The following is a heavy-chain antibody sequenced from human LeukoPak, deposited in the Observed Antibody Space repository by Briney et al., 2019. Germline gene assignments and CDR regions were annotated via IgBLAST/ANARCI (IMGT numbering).Heavy chain of an antibody. J-gene: IGHJ4*02. CDR1: GFTFDDYA. D-gene: IGHD6-19*01. V-gene: IGHV3-9*01. CDR2: ISWSSGTI. CDR3: AKRLGSSGWGFDF. Sequence: PGGSLRLSCAASGFTFDDYAMHWVRQAPGKGLEWVSGISWSSGTIDYADSVKGRFTISRDNAKNSLYLQMNSLRVGDTALYYCAKRLGSSGWGFDFWGQGTLVTVSS.